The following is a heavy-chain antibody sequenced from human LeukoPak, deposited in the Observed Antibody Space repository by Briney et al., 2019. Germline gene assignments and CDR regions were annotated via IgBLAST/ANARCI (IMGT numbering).Heavy chain of an antibody. D-gene: IGHD6-19*01. J-gene: IGHJ4*02. V-gene: IGHV4-4*09. CDR2: IHTRGNT. CDR3: ARHRGITVAGETDY. Sequence: PSETLSLTCTVSGGSISSYYWSWIRQPPGKGLEWIGYIHTRGNTNYNPSLKSRVTISLDTSKNQFSLKLTSVTAADTAVYYCARHRGITVAGETDYWGQGTLVTVSS. CDR1: GGSISSYY.